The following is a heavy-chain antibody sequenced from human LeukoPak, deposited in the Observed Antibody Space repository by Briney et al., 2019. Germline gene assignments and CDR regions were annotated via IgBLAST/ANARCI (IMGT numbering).Heavy chain of an antibody. Sequence: GGSLRLSCAASGLTFSSYAMSWVRQAPGKGLEWVSAISGSGGSTYYADSVKGRFTISRDNSKNTLYLQMNSLRAEDTAVYYCAKYQLLTKFSLDYWGQGTLVTVSS. J-gene: IGHJ4*02. CDR3: AKYQLLTKFSLDY. CDR2: ISGSGGST. V-gene: IGHV3-23*01. CDR1: GLTFSSYA. D-gene: IGHD2-2*01.